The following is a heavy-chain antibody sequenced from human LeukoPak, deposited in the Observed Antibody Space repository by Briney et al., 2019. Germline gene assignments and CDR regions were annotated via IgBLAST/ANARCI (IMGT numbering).Heavy chain of an antibody. J-gene: IGHJ5*02. Sequence: GESLKISCKGSGYSFTSYWIGWVRQMPGKGLEWMGIIYPGDSDTRYSPSFQGQVTISADKSISTAYLQWSSLKASDTAMYYCARHPPTRVVPAAMSWFDPWGQGTLVTVSS. D-gene: IGHD2-2*01. CDR2: IYPGDSDT. CDR1: GYSFTSYW. V-gene: IGHV5-51*01. CDR3: ARHPPTRVVPAAMSWFDP.